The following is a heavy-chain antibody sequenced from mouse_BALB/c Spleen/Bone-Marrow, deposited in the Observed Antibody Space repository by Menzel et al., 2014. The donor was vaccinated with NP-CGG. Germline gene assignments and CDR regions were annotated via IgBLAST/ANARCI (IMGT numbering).Heavy chain of an antibody. CDR3: ARAYYGNHPYAMDY. CDR2: IDPANGNT. V-gene: IGHV14-3*02. CDR1: GFNIKDTY. Sequence: EVKLVESGAELVKPGASVKLSCTASGFNIKDTYMHWVKQRPEQGLEWIGRIDPANGNTKYDPKFQGRATITADTSSNTAYLQLSSLTSEDTAVYFCARAYYGNHPYAMDYWGQGTSVTVSS. D-gene: IGHD2-10*01. J-gene: IGHJ4*01.